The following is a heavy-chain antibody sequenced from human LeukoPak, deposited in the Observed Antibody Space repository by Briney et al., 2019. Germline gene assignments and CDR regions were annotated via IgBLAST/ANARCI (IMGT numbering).Heavy chain of an antibody. D-gene: IGHD3-3*01. CDR1: GFTFSSYG. CDR2: ISYDGSNK. CDR3: AKDELRFLEWLLSRMDV. V-gene: IGHV3-30*18. Sequence: PGRSLRLSCAASGFTFSSYGMHWVRQAPGKGLEWVAVISYDGSNKYYADSVKGRFTISRDNSKNTLYLQMNSLRAEDTAVYYCAKDELRFLEWLLSRMDVWGQGPRSPSP. J-gene: IGHJ6*02.